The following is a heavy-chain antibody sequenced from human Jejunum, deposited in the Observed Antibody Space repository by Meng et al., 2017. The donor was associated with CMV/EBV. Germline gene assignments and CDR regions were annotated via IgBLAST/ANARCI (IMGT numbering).Heavy chain of an antibody. J-gene: IGHJ2*01. V-gene: IGHV1-69-2*01. D-gene: IGHD1-14*01. Sequence: CKVSGYNFNDYYIHWVQQAPGKGLEWMGLVDPEDGETIYAEKSQSRVTISADTSTDTIYMELSSLRSEDTAVYFCALGLYTTSWFFDLWGRGTLVTVSS. CDR1: GYNFNDYY. CDR3: ALGLYTTSWFFDL. CDR2: VDPEDGET.